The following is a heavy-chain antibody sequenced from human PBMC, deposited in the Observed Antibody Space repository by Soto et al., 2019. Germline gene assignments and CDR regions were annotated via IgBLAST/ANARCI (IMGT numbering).Heavy chain of an antibody. CDR3: ARWSYLDY. D-gene: IGHD3-3*01. J-gene: IGHJ4*02. Sequence: GGSLRLSCAASGFSFGSYALSWVRQAPGKGLEWVSTISGSDGKTFYADSVKGRFSISRDTSQSTLYLQMNSLRADDTAMYYCARWSYLDYSGQGTRVTVSS. V-gene: IGHV3-23*01. CDR2: ISGSDGKT. CDR1: GFSFGSYA.